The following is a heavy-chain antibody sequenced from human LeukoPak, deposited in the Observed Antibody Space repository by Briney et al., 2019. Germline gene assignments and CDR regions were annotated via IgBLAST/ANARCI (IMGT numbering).Heavy chain of an antibody. J-gene: IGHJ2*01. Sequence: SETLSLTCAVSGGSISSGGYSWSWIRQPPGKGLEWIGYIYHSGSTYYNPSLKSRVTISVDRSKNQFSLKLSSVTAADTAVYYCARTSLSTLLKVGDGPYWYFDLWGRGTLVTVSS. D-gene: IGHD5-24*01. CDR1: GGSISSGGYS. V-gene: IGHV4-30-2*01. CDR2: IYHSGST. CDR3: ARTSLSTLLKVGDGPYWYFDL.